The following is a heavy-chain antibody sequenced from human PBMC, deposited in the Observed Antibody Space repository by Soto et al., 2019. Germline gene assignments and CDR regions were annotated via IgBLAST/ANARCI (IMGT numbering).Heavy chain of an antibody. CDR2: ISSSSSYI. J-gene: IGHJ4*02. V-gene: IGHV3-21*01. CDR3: ARDSDTVVVPAADY. Sequence: GGSLRLSCAASGFTFSSYSMNWVRQAPGKGLEWVSSISSSSSYIYYADSVKGRFTISRDNAKNSLYLQMNSLRAEDTAVYYCARDSDTVVVPAADYWGQGTLVTVSS. CDR1: GFTFSSYS. D-gene: IGHD2-2*01.